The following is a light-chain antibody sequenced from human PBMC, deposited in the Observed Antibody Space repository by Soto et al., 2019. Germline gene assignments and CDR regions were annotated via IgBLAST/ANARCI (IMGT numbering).Light chain of an antibody. J-gene: IGKJ3*01. CDR2: TAS. V-gene: IGKV1-27*01. CDR1: QGISNY. Sequence: DIQMTQSPSSLSASVGDRVTITCRASQGISNYLAWYQQKPGKVPILLIYTASTLQSGVPSRFSGSGSGTDFTLTISSLLPEDVATYYCQNCNSAPFTFGPGTKVDIK. CDR3: QNCNSAPFT.